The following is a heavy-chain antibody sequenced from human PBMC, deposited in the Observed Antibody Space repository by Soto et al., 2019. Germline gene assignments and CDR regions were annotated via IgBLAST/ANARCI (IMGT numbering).Heavy chain of an antibody. CDR3: APFGDRLLRES. CDR2: IVPMFGTP. J-gene: IGHJ4*02. V-gene: IGHV1-69*01. Sequence: QVQLVQSGAEVKKPGSSVKVSCKASGGTFSTYAFSWVRQAPGQGLEWMGGIVPMFGTPTYAQKFQDRVTITADESTKTVYMDLSSLTFDDTGVYYCAPFGDRLLRESWGQGTLVTVSS. D-gene: IGHD3-16*01. CDR1: GGTFSTYA.